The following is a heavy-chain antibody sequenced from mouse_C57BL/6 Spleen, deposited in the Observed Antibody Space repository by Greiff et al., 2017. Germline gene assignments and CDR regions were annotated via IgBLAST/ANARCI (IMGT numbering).Heavy chain of an antibody. V-gene: IGHV1-50*01. J-gene: IGHJ4*01. Sequence: VQLQQSGAELVKPGASVKLSCKASGYTFTSYWMQWVKQRPGQGLEWIGKIDPSASYTNYNQKFKGKATLTVDTSSSPAYMQLSSLTSEDSAVYYCARGNGYDGGAYAVDDWGQGTTVTVSS. D-gene: IGHD2-2*01. CDR1: GYTFTSYW. CDR3: ARGNGYDGGAYAVDD. CDR2: IDPSASYT.